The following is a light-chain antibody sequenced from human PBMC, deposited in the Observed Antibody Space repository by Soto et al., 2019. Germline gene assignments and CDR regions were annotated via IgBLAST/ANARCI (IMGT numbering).Light chain of an antibody. Sequence: QSVLTQPASVSGSPGQSITISCTGTSSDVGGYNYVSWYQQNPGKAPKLMICEVSNRPSGVSNRFSGSKSGNTASLTISGLQAEDEADYYCSSYTSSSTLVFGTGTKLTVL. V-gene: IGLV2-14*01. CDR3: SSYTSSSTLV. CDR2: EVS. J-gene: IGLJ1*01. CDR1: SSDVGGYNY.